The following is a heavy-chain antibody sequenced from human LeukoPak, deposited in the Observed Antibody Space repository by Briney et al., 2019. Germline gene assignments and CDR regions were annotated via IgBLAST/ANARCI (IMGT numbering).Heavy chain of an antibody. V-gene: IGHV4-61*01. Sequence: SETLSLTCTVSGGSVSSGSYYWRWLRQPPGKGLEWIGYIYYSGSTNYNPSLKSRVTISVDTSKNQFSLKLSSVTAADTAVYYCARGDGGYPHWGQGTLVTVSS. D-gene: IGHD5-12*01. CDR1: GGSVSSGSYY. J-gene: IGHJ4*02. CDR3: ARGDGGYPH. CDR2: IYYSGST.